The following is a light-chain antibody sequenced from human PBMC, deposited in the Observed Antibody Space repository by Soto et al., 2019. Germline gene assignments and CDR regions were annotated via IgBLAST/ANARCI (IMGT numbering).Light chain of an antibody. V-gene: IGLV2-14*01. Sequence: QSVLTQPASVSGSPGQSITISCTGTSSDVGGYNYVSWFQQHPGKAPKLMIYDVRNRPSGISNRFSGSKSGTSASLAITGLQAEDEADYYCQSYDSSLSGYVFGTGTKVTV. CDR1: SSDVGGYNY. CDR3: QSYDSSLSGYV. J-gene: IGLJ1*01. CDR2: DVR.